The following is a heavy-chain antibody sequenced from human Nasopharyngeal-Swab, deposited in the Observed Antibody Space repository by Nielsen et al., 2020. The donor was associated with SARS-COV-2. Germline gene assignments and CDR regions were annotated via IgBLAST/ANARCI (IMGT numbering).Heavy chain of an antibody. CDR2: ISWDGLTI. D-gene: IGHD3-3*01. Sequence: SLKISCAASGFTFDDYDMHWVRQAPGKGLEWVSGISWDGLTIGYADSVKGRFTISRDNAKNSLYLQMNSLRVEDMAFYYCAKATNARYDFWSGSFDYWGQGTLVTVSS. V-gene: IGHV3-9*03. CDR3: AKATNARYDFWSGSFDY. CDR1: GFTFDDYD. J-gene: IGHJ4*02.